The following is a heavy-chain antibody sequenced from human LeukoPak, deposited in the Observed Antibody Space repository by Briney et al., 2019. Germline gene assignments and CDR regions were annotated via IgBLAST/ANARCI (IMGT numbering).Heavy chain of an antibody. CDR2: RCDDGRD. Sequence: SETLSLTCTVSGVSISTSCWSWIRQSPGRGLEWVGYRCDDGRDLYNPSLRSRVSRVTISVDTSKNQFSLKLSSVTAADTAVYYCARDGVLIVVVPAARRGFDYWGQGTLVTVSS. CDR1: GVSISTSC. D-gene: IGHD2-2*01. J-gene: IGHJ4*02. V-gene: IGHV4-59*12. CDR3: ARDGVLIVVVPAARRGFDY.